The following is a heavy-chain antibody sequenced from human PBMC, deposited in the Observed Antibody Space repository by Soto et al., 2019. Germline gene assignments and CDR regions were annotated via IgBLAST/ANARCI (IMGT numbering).Heavy chain of an antibody. V-gene: IGHV1-18*01. CDR2: ISAYNGNT. Sequence: ASVKVSCKASGYTFTSYGISWVRQAPGQGLEWMGWISAYNGNTNYAQKLQGRVTMTTDTSTSTAYMELRSLRSDDTAVYYCARVGVRCIWFVDLWANALDIWGQGTMVTVSS. J-gene: IGHJ3*02. D-gene: IGHD3-10*01. CDR3: ARVGVRCIWFVDLWANALDI. CDR1: GYTFTSYG.